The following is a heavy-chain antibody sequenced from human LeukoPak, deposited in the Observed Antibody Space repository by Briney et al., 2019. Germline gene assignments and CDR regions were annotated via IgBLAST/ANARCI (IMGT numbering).Heavy chain of an antibody. V-gene: IGHV3-66*01. CDR2: IYSGGST. CDR3: ATAPYDYIWGSYRYYFDY. J-gene: IGHJ4*02. CDR1: EFSVGSNY. D-gene: IGHD3-16*02. Sequence: GGSLRLSCAASEFSVGSNYMTWVRQAPGKGLEWVSLIYSGGSTYYADSVKGRFTISRDNAENSLFLQMNSLRAEDTAVYYCATAPYDYIWGSYRYYFDYWGQGTLVTVSS.